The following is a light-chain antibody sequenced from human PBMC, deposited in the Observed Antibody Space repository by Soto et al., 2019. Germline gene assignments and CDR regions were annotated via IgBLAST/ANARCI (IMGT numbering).Light chain of an antibody. CDR1: SSDVGSYNL. CDR2: EVS. CDR3: CSYAGTHVV. V-gene: IGLV2-23*02. Sequence: QSALTQPASVSGSPGQSITISCTGTSSDVGSYNLVSWYQQHPGKAPKLMIYEVSKRPSGVSNRFSGSKSVNTASLTISGLQAEDEADYYCCSYAGTHVVFGGGTKLTVL. J-gene: IGLJ2*01.